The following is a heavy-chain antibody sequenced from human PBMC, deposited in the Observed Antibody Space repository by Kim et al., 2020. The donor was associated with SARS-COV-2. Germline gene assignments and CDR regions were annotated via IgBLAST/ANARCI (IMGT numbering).Heavy chain of an antibody. Sequence: ASVKVSCKASGYSFTNYYMHWVRQARGQGFEWMGRINPSGDSTTYAQKFQGRVTMTSDTSTSTLYMELSSLRSDDTAVSFCSRDRDISGYYGYYFDYWVQ. D-gene: IGHD3-22*01. CDR2: INPSGDST. CDR1: GYSFTNYY. J-gene: IGHJ4*02. V-gene: IGHV1-46*01. CDR3: SRDRDISGYYGYYFDY.